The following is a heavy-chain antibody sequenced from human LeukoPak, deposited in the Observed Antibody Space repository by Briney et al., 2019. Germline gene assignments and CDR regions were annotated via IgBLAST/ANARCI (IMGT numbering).Heavy chain of an antibody. V-gene: IGHV3-64*02. CDR2: ISSDGGRV. Sequence: GGSLRLPCAASGFTFSSSAMRWVRQAPGKRLETVSAISSDGGRVYYGDSVKGRFTISRDNSKNTLYLQMGSLRAEDMAVYYCARWVGTQLDFWGQGTLVTVSS. CDR3: ARWVGTQLDF. J-gene: IGHJ4*02. D-gene: IGHD1-14*01. CDR1: GFTFSSSA.